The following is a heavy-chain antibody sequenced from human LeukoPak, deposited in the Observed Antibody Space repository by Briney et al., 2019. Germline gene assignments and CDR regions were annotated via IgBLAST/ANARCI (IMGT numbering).Heavy chain of an antibody. J-gene: IGHJ4*02. CDR1: GYRFSNYW. Sequence: GESLKISCQGSGYRFSNYWIVWMRQMPGKGLEWMGIIYPGDSDTRYSPSFQGQVTISADRSVNTAYLQWSSLKASDTAMYYCARLLRSQLLSLLLYWGQGTLVTVSS. CDR2: IYPGDSDT. V-gene: IGHV5-51*01. CDR3: ARLLRSQLLSLLLY. D-gene: IGHD1-1*01.